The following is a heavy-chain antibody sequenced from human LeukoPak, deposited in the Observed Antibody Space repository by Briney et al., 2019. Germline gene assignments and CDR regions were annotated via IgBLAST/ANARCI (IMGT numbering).Heavy chain of an antibody. V-gene: IGHV3-48*03. Sequence: PGGALRLSCAASGLTFNSYAFHWVRQAPGKGLEGVSYISSSGSTIYYADSVKGRFTISRDNAKNSLYLQMNSLRAEATAVYYCAELGIPMTGGVWGKGTTVTISS. D-gene: IGHD3-10*02. CDR2: ISSSGSTI. CDR3: AELGIPMTGGV. J-gene: IGHJ6*04. CDR1: GLTFNSYA.